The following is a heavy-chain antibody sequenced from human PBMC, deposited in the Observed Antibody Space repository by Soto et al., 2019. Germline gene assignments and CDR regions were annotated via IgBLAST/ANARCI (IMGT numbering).Heavy chain of an antibody. CDR1: GYTFITYA. CDR3: ARDMGYCSGTNCYNPLVDY. CDR2: INAGNGNT. D-gene: IGHD2-2*02. V-gene: IGHV1-3*01. Sequence: ASVKVSCKASGYTFITYAMHWVRQAPGQRPEWIGWINAGNGNTKYSQKFQGRVTITRDTSASTAYMELSSLRSEDMAVYYCARDMGYCSGTNCYNPLVDYWGQ. J-gene: IGHJ4*02.